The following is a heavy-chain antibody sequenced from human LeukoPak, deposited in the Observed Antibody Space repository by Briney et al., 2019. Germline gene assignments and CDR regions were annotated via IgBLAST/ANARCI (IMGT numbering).Heavy chain of an antibody. CDR3: ARDSSSWYSSGGMDV. D-gene: IGHD6-13*01. V-gene: IGHV1-69*13. CDR1: GYTFTSYG. Sequence: SVKVSCKASGYTFTSYGISWVRQAPGQGLEWMGGIIPIFGTANYAQKFQGRVTITADESTSTAYMELSSLRSEDTAVYYCARDSSSWYSSGGMDVWGQGTTVTVSS. CDR2: IIPIFGTA. J-gene: IGHJ6*02.